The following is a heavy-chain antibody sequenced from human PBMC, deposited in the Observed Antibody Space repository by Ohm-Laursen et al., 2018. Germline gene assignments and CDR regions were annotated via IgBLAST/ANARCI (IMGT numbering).Heavy chain of an antibody. CDR2: IYYSGST. CDR3: AKQPSSGWYYFDY. CDR1: GGSISSGGYY. V-gene: IGHV4-31*03. Sequence: SETLSLTCTVSGGSISSGGYYWSWIRQHPGKGLEWIGYIYYSGSTYYNPSLKSRVTISIDTSKNQFSLKLSSVTAADTAVYSCAKQPSSGWYYFDYWGQGTLVTVSS. D-gene: IGHD6-19*01. J-gene: IGHJ4*02.